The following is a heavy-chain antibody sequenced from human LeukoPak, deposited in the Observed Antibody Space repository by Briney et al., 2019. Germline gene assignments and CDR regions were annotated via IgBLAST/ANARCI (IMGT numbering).Heavy chain of an antibody. CDR3: AREIYDSSGYYRAYPMTFNI. J-gene: IGHJ3*02. CDR2: IWYDGSNK. V-gene: IGHV3-33*01. Sequence: PGGSLRLSCAASGFTFSSYGMHWVRQAPGKGLEWVAVIWYDGSNKYYADSVKGRFTISRDNSKNTLYLQMSSLRAEDTAVYYCAREIYDSSGYYRAYPMTFNIWGQGTMVTVSS. D-gene: IGHD3-22*01. CDR1: GFTFSSYG.